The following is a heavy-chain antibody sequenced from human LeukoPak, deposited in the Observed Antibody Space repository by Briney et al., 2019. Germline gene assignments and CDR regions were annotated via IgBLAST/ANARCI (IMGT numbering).Heavy chain of an antibody. CDR3: ARDVYKYDSSGSRAFDI. D-gene: IGHD3-22*01. CDR1: GYSISNGYY. Sequence: SETLSLTCTVSGYSISNGYYWGWIRRPPGKGLEWIGTTYHSGTSYYNPSLKRRVTISVDTSKNQFSLKLSSATAADTAVYYCARDVYKYDSSGSRAFDIWGQGTMVTVSS. V-gene: IGHV4-38-2*02. CDR2: TYHSGTS. J-gene: IGHJ3*02.